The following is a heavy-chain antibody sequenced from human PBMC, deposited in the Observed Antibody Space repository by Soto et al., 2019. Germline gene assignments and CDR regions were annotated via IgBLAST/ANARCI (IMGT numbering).Heavy chain of an antibody. J-gene: IGHJ4*02. D-gene: IGHD3-22*01. CDR1: GGSISSGVFY. CDR2: IDRTGST. CDR3: ARATFVRKGYYDTSDYHVCES. V-gene: IGHV4-30-2*01. Sequence: TLSLTCAVSGGSISSGVFYRSWILHPPGKGLECIGYIDRTGSTYYNPSLKSRVTISVDRSKNQFSLRLSSVTAADTAIYYCARATFVRKGYYDTSDYHVCESWGQGKIVSVSS.